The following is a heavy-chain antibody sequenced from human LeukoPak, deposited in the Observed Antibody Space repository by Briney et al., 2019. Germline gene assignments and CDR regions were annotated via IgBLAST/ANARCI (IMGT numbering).Heavy chain of an antibody. CDR1: GYTFTGYY. CDR2: ISRNTGGT. D-gene: IGHD1-7*01. J-gene: IGHJ4*02. V-gene: IGHV1-2*02. Sequence: ASVKVSCKASGYTFTGYYIHWVRQAPGQGLEWMGWISRNTGGTDYAQKFQGRVTMTRDTSISTAYMELSRLRSDDTAMYYCAWNYSFDHWGQGTLVTVSS. CDR3: AWNYSFDH.